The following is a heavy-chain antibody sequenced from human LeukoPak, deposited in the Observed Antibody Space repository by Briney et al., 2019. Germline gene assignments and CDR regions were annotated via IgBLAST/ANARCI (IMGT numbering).Heavy chain of an antibody. CDR3: ARGYCSSTSCPDSDVYWYFDL. V-gene: IGHV3-53*01. D-gene: IGHD2-2*01. CDR1: GLTFGAYT. Sequence: PGRSLRLSCTGSGLTFGAYTLSWVRQAPGKGLEWVSAIYSGGSTYYADSVKGRFTISRDNSKNTLYLQMNSLRAEDTAVYYCARGYCSSTSCPDSDVYWYFDLWGRGTLVTVSS. CDR2: IYSGGST. J-gene: IGHJ2*01.